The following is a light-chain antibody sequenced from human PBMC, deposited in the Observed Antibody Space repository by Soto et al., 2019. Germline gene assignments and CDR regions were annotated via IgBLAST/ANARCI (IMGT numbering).Light chain of an antibody. CDR1: QSISSS. Sequence: DIQMTQSPSSLSASVGDRVTITCRASQSISSSLNWYQKKPGKAPNLLIYAASSLQSGVPSRFSGSGSGTDFPLTISSLQPEDFATYYCQQSYSTPRTFGQGTKVEIK. V-gene: IGKV1-39*01. CDR2: AAS. CDR3: QQSYSTPRT. J-gene: IGKJ1*01.